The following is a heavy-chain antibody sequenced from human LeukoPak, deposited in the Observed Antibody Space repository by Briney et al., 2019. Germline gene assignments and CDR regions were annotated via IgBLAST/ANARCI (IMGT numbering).Heavy chain of an antibody. Sequence: GESLKISCNVSGYSFTNYWIGWVRQMPGKGLEWMAIIFPGDSDTKYSPSFQGQVTLSADTSINTAYLQWDSLKASDSAIYFCDRHQRWSYHFDFWGQGTQVTVSS. CDR3: DRHQRWSYHFDF. V-gene: IGHV5-51*01. D-gene: IGHD1-26*01. CDR1: GYSFTNYW. J-gene: IGHJ4*02. CDR2: IFPGDSDT.